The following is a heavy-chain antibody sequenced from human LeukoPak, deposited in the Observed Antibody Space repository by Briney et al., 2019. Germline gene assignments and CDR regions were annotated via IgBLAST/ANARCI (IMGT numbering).Heavy chain of an antibody. J-gene: IGHJ4*02. Sequence: VASVKVSCKASGYTFTSYDINWVRQATGQGLEWMGWMNPNSGNTGYAQKFQGRVTMTRNTSISTAYMELSSLRSEDTAVYYCARAPEDTAMVTDYWGQGTLVTVSS. CDR1: GYTFTSYD. CDR2: MNPNSGNT. CDR3: ARAPEDTAMVTDY. V-gene: IGHV1-8*02. D-gene: IGHD5-18*01.